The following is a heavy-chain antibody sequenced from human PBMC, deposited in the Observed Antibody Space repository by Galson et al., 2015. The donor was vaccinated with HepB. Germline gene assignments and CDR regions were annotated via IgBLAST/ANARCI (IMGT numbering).Heavy chain of an antibody. D-gene: IGHD3-3*01. J-gene: IGHJ5*02. CDR3: AKDRTRKETYYDFWSGES. Sequence: SLRLSCAASGFTFSSYAMSWVRQAPGKGLEWVSAISGSGGSTYYADSVKGRFTISRDNSKNTLYLQMNSLRAEDTAVYYCAKDRTRKETYYDFWSGESWGQGTLVTVSS. CDR2: ISGSGGST. CDR1: GFTFSSYA. V-gene: IGHV3-23*01.